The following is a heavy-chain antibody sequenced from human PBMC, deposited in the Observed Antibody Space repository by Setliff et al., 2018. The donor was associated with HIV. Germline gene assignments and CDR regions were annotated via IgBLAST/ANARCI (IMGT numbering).Heavy chain of an antibody. V-gene: IGHV1-2*02. Sequence: ASVKVSCKASGYTFTDYYMHWVRQAPGQGLEWMGIINPAGNPTSYAQKFQGRVTMTRDTSISTAYMEVSRLRSDDAAVDYCARDHCSSSGCYEYSYYGMDVWGQGTTVTVSS. J-gene: IGHJ6*02. D-gene: IGHD2-2*01. CDR1: GYTFTDYY. CDR2: INPAGNPT. CDR3: ARDHCSSSGCYEYSYYGMDV.